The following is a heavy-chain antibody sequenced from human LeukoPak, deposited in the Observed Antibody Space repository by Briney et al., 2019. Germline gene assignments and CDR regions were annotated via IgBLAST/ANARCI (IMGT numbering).Heavy chain of an antibody. CDR1: GFIFSNYG. V-gene: IGHV3-30*03. CDR2: ISYDGSNK. D-gene: IGHD2-8*02. J-gene: IGHJ4*02. Sequence: GGSLRLSCTASGFIFSNYGMNWVRQAPGKGLEWVAVISYDGSNKYYADSVKGRFTISRDNSKNTLYLQMNSLRAEDTAVYYCARDLVYYFDYWGQGTLVTVSS. CDR3: ARDLVYYFDY.